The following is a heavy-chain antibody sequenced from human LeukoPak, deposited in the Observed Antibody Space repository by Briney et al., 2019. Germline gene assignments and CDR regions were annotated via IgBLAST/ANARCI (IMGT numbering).Heavy chain of an antibody. CDR1: GFTFSHAW. Sequence: PGGSLRLSCAGSGFTFSHAWMTWVRQAPGKGLEWVSVFYTSRSTHYADSVQGRFTISRDNFKNTVYLQMNSLRAEDTAVYFCARVVFGELSAYYFDHWGQGALVTVSS. CDR3: ARVVFGELSAYYFDH. J-gene: IGHJ4*02. V-gene: IGHV3-66*01. D-gene: IGHD3-16*02. CDR2: FYTSRST.